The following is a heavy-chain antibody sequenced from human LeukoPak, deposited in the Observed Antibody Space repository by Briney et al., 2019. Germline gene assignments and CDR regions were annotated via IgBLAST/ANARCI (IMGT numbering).Heavy chain of an antibody. D-gene: IGHD2-2*01. V-gene: IGHV4-34*01. Sequence: ASETLSLTCAVYGGSFSGYCWSWIRQPPGKGLEWIGEINHSGSTNYNPSLKCRVTISVDTSKNQFSLKLSSVTAADTAVYYCARGSPDIVVVPAAAAPSYYFDYWGQGTLVTVSS. CDR2: INHSGST. CDR3: ARGSPDIVVVPAAAAPSYYFDY. J-gene: IGHJ4*02. CDR1: GGSFSGYC.